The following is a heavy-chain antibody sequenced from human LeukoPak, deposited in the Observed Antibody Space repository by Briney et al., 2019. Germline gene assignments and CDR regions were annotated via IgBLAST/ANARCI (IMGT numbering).Heavy chain of an antibody. V-gene: IGHV1-24*01. D-gene: IGHD1-26*01. CDR3: ATLVGATRAFDY. J-gene: IGHJ4*02. Sequence: GASVKLSCKVSGYTLTELSMHWVRQAPGKGLEWMGGFDPEDGETIYAQKFQGRVTMTEDTSTDTAYMELSSLRSEDTAVYYCATLVGATRAFDYWGQGTLVTVSS. CDR2: FDPEDGET. CDR1: GYTLTELS.